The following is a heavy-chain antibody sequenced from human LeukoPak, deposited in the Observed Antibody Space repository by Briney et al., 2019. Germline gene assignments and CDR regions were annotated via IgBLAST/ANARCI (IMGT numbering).Heavy chain of an antibody. V-gene: IGHV3-33*01. CDR3: ARDVGDSSGYLSY. CDR2: IWYDGSNK. J-gene: IGHJ4*02. Sequence: GGSLRLSCAASGFTFSSYGMHWVRQAPGKGLEWVAVIWYDGSNKYYADSVKGRFTISRDNSKNTLYLQMNSLRAEDTAVYYCARDVGDSSGYLSYWGRGTLVTVSS. CDR1: GFTFSSYG. D-gene: IGHD3-22*01.